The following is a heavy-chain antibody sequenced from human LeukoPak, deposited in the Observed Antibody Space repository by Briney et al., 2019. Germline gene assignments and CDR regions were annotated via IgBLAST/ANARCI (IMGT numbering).Heavy chain of an antibody. J-gene: IGHJ4*02. D-gene: IGHD6-25*01. CDR1: GFSVSSNY. CDR3: ARGLTNIAAGDF. V-gene: IGHV3-53*01. Sequence: GGSLTLVCAASGFSVSSNYMTWVRQAPGKGLEWVSIIYTSGSTYYAGSVKGRFTTSRDNSKNTLFLQMNNLRAEDTAVYYCARGLTNIAAGDFWGQGSLVTVSS. CDR2: IYTSGST.